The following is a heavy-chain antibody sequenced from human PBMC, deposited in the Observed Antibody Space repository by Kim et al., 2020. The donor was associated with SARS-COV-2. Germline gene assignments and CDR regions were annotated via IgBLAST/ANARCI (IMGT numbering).Heavy chain of an antibody. CDR2: INHSGST. V-gene: IGHV4-34*01. J-gene: IGHJ3*02. D-gene: IGHD7-27*01. CDR3: ARAPVNWGSKSGAFDI. Sequence: SETLSLTCAVYGGSFSGYYWSWIRQPPGKGLEWIGEINHSGSTNYNPSLKSRVTISVDTSKNQFSLKLSSVTAADTAVYYCARAPVNWGSKSGAFDIWGQGTMVTVSS. CDR1: GGSFSGYY.